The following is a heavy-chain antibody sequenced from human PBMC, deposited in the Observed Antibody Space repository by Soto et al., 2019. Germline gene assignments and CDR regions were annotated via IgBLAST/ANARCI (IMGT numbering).Heavy chain of an antibody. V-gene: IGHV4-30-4*01. CDR2: IYYSGST. D-gene: IGHD2-2*01. CDR1: VVSISSGDYY. J-gene: IGHJ4*02. Sequence: SETLSLTCTVSVVSISSGDYYCSWIRQPPGKGLEWIGYIYYSGSTYYNPSLKSRVTISVDTSKNQFSLKLSSVTAADTAVYYCARLYSSTSLTYYFHYWGQATLVTVSS. CDR3: ARLYSSTSLTYYFHY.